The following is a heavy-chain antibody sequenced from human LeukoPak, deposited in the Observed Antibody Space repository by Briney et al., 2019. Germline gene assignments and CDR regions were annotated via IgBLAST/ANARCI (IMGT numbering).Heavy chain of an antibody. Sequence: GGSLRLSCAASGVTLSSYGMSWLRQATGRGLEWFAAITGNGGNRFYSDCVRGRFTTSRDNPKNTMYLQMNRLRAEDTALYYCARHRSGSCPNWFDPWGQGTLVTVSS. CDR2: ITGNGGNR. J-gene: IGHJ5*02. V-gene: IGHV3-23*01. D-gene: IGHD3-10*01. CDR1: GVTLSSYG. CDR3: ARHRSGSCPNWFDP.